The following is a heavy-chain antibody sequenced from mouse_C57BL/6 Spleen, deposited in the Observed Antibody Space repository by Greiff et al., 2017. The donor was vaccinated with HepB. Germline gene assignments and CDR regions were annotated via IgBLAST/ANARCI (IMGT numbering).Heavy chain of an antibody. CDR2: IWSGGST. CDR1: GFSLTSYG. CDR3: ARKGFRYAMDY. V-gene: IGHV2-2*01. J-gene: IGHJ4*01. Sequence: VKLKQSGPGLVQPSQSLSITCTVSGFSLTSYGVHWVRQSPGKGLEWLGVIWSGGSTDYNAAFISRLSISKDNSKSQVFFKMNSLQADDTAIYYCARKGFRYAMDYWGQGTSVTVSS.